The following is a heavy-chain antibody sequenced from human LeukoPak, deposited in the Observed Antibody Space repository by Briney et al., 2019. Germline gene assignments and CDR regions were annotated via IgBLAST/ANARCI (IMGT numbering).Heavy chain of an antibody. CDR3: ARVGYCSSTSCYTGAFDI. Sequence: GGSRRLSCAASGFTFSSYAMSWVRRAPGKGLEWVSAISGSGGSTYYADSVKGRFTISRDNSKNTLYLQMNSLRAEDTAVYYCARVGYCSSTSCYTGAFDIWGQGTLVTVSS. CDR2: ISGSGGST. V-gene: IGHV3-23*01. D-gene: IGHD2-2*02. J-gene: IGHJ4*02. CDR1: GFTFSSYA.